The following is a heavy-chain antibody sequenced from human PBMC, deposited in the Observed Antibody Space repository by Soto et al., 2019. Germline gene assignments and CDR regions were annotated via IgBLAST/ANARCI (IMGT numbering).Heavy chain of an antibody. CDR1: GGSISSYY. CDR2: IYYSGST. D-gene: IGHD3-16*01. J-gene: IGHJ5*02. Sequence: SETLSLTCTVSGGSISSYYWSWIRQPPGKGLEWIGYIYYSGSTNYNPSLKSRVTISVDTSKNQFSLKLSSVTAADTAVYYWARGVIWESYNGLDPWGHGTLVTVSS. V-gene: IGHV4-59*08. CDR3: ARGVIWESYNGLDP.